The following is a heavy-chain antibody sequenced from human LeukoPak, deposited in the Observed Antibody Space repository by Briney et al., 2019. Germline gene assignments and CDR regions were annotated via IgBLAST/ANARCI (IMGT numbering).Heavy chain of an antibody. CDR3: AKDRYYYDSSGSIYFDY. V-gene: IGHV3-30*18. Sequence: PGGSLRLSCAASGFTFSSYGMHWVRQAPGKGLEWVGVISYDGSNKYYADSVKGRFTISRDNSKNTLYLQMNSLRAEDTAVYYCAKDRYYYDSSGSIYFDYWGQGTLVTVSS. CDR1: GFTFSSYG. CDR2: ISYDGSNK. J-gene: IGHJ4*02. D-gene: IGHD3-22*01.